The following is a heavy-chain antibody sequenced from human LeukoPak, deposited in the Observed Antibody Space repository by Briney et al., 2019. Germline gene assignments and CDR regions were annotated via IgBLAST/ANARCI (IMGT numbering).Heavy chain of an antibody. Sequence: PGGSLRLSCTASGFTFSTSWMTWVRQAPGKGLEWVANLKQDGSETYYVDSVKGRFTISRDNAKKSLYLQMNSLRAEDTAVYYCARVISNDGFDTWGQGTVVSVSS. J-gene: IGHJ3*02. CDR1: GFTFSTSW. V-gene: IGHV3-7*04. CDR2: LKQDGSET. D-gene: IGHD3-16*01. CDR3: ARVISNDGFDT.